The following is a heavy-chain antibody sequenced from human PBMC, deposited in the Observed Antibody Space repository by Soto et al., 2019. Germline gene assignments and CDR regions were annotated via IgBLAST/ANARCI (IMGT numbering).Heavy chain of an antibody. V-gene: IGHV5-51*01. CDR1: GYSFTSYW. D-gene: IGHD2-2*01. Sequence: PGESLKISCKGSGYSFTSYWIGWVRQMPGKGLEWMGIIYPGDSDTRYSPSFQRQVTISADKSISTAYLQWSSLKASDTAMYYCARVSYCNSTACHRDAFEIWGQGTMATVSS. CDR2: IYPGDSDT. CDR3: ARVSYCNSTACHRDAFEI. J-gene: IGHJ3*02.